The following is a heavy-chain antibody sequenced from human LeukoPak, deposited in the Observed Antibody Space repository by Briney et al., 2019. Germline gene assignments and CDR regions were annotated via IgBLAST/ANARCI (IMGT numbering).Heavy chain of an antibody. D-gene: IGHD6-13*01. J-gene: IGHJ6*02. CDR2: LSYDGSNT. V-gene: IGHV3-30-3*01. CDR3: ARVPGIAATAYYYYSMDV. Sequence: GGSLRPSCAASGFTFSSYAMHWVRQAPGKGLDWVAVLSYDGSNTYHADSVKGRFTISRDNSKNTLYLQTNGLRPEDTAVYYCARVPGIAATAYYYYSMDVWGQGTTVTVSS. CDR1: GFTFSSYA.